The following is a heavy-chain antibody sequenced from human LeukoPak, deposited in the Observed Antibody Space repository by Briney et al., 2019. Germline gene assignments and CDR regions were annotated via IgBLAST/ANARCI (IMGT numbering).Heavy chain of an antibody. CDR2: IFYTGST. V-gene: IGHV4-39*01. Sequence: SETLSLXXXVSGGSIXXXXXXXGWIRQPPGXXXXWIGSIFYTGSTYYXXXLKXRVTISVDTPKNQFSLKLSSVTAADTAVYYCARRVAADGFFDYWGQGTLVTVSS. J-gene: IGHJ4*02. CDR3: ARRVAADGFFDY. CDR1: GGSIXXXXXX. D-gene: IGHD6-13*01.